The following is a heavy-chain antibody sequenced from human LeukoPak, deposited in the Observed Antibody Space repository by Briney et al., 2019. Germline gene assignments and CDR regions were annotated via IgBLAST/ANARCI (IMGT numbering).Heavy chain of an antibody. CDR2: ISGYSGKT. CDR3: VRARLGNCSGGNCHGADY. CDR1: GYRFTTHG. Sequence: GASVKVSCKASGYRFTTHGIRWVRQAPGQGLEWLGWISGYSGKTNSAQNLQGRVTMTTDTSTSTAYMELRNLRSDDTAVYYCVRARLGNCSGGNCHGADYWGQGALVTVSS. D-gene: IGHD2-15*01. J-gene: IGHJ4*02. V-gene: IGHV1-18*01.